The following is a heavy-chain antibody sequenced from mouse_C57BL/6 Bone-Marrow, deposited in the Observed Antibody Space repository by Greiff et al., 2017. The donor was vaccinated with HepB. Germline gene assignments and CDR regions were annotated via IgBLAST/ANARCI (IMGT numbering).Heavy chain of an antibody. CDR2: INPGSGGT. D-gene: IGHD1-1*01. Sequence: QVQLQQSGAELVRPGTSVKVSCKASGYAFTNYLIEWVKQRAGQGLEWIGVINPGSGGTNYNEKFKGKATLTADKSSSTAYMQLSSLTSEDSAVYFCARAVVARNFDYWGQGTTLTVSS. CDR1: GYAFTNYL. J-gene: IGHJ2*01. V-gene: IGHV1-54*01. CDR3: ARAVVARNFDY.